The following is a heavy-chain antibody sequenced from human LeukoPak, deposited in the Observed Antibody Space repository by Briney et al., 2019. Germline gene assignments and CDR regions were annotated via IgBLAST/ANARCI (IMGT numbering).Heavy chain of an antibody. V-gene: IGHV3-23*01. Sequence: GSLRLSCVASGFTFDSYVMSWVRQAPGKGQEWVSAIGGSGGAAYYADSVKGRFTISRDNSKNTLYLQMNSLRAEDTAVYFCAKHPRSTWYYFDYWGQGTLVTVSS. J-gene: IGHJ4*02. CDR2: IGGSGGAA. CDR3: AKHPRSTWYYFDY. CDR1: GFTFDSYV. D-gene: IGHD6-13*01.